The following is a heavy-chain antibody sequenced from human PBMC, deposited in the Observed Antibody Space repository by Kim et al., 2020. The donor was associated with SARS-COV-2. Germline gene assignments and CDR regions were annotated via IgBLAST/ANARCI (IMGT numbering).Heavy chain of an antibody. Sequence: SETLSLTCTVSGGSISSSSYYWGWIRQPPGKGLEWIGSIYYSGSTYYNPSLKSRVTISVDTSKNQFSLKLSSVTAADTAVYYCARLITMVRGVKYYFDYWGQGTLVTVSS. CDR2: IYYSGST. V-gene: IGHV4-39*01. J-gene: IGHJ4*02. D-gene: IGHD3-10*01. CDR1: GGSISSSSYY. CDR3: ARLITMVRGVKYYFDY.